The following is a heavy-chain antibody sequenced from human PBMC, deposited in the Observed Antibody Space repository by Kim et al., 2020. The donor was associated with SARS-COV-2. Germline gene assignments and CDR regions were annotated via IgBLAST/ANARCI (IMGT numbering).Heavy chain of an antibody. CDR2: ISGSGGST. CDR1: GFTFSSYA. CDR3: AKGVSSSWYPIDAFDI. D-gene: IGHD6-13*01. J-gene: IGHJ3*02. Sequence: GGSLRLSCAASGFTFSSYAMSWVRQAPGKGLEWVSAISGSGGSTYYADSVKGRFTISRDNSKNTLYLQMNSLRAEDTAVYYCAKGVSSSWYPIDAFDIWGQGTMVTVSS. V-gene: IGHV3-23*01.